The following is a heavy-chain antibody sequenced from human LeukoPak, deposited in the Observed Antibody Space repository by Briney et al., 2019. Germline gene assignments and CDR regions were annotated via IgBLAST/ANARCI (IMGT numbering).Heavy chain of an antibody. CDR1: GDSVSSNTAA. D-gene: IGHD3-3*01. CDR2: TYYRSKWTY. V-gene: IGHV6-1*01. CDR3: ARDPSDDQGFDC. Sequence: SQTLSLTSAISGDSVSSNTAAWYWIRQSPSRGLEWLGRTYYRSKWTYEYAESVRSRITINVDTSKNQFSLHLNSVTPEDTAVYYCARDPSDDQGFDCWGQGTLVTVSS. J-gene: IGHJ5*01.